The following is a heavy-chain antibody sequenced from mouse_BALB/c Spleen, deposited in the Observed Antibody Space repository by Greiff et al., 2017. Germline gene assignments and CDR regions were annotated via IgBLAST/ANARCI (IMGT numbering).Heavy chain of an antibody. CDR2: IDPANGNT. D-gene: IGHD1-1*01. V-gene: IGHV14-3*02. Sequence: EVQLVESGAELVKPGASVKLSCTASGFNIKDTYMHWVKQRPEQGLEWIGRIDPANGNTKYDPKFQGKATITADTSSNTAYLQLSSLTSEDTAVYYCALYYYGSSYRNYWGQGTTLTVSS. CDR1: GFNIKDTY. J-gene: IGHJ2*01. CDR3: ALYYYGSSYRNY.